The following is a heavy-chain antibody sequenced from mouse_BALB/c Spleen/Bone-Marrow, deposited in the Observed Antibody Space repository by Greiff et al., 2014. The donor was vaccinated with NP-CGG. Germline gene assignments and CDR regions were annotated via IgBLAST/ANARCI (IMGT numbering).Heavy chain of an antibody. CDR2: IDPANGNT. J-gene: IGHJ4*01. CDR3: ARWEYYAMDY. Sequence: VQLQQSGAELAKPGASVKLSCTASGFNIKDTYMHWVKQRPEQGPEWIGRIDPANGNTKYDPKFQGKATITADTSSNTAYLQLSSLTSEDTAVYYGARWEYYAMDYWGQGTSVTVSS. CDR1: GFNIKDTY. V-gene: IGHV14-3*02. D-gene: IGHD4-1*01.